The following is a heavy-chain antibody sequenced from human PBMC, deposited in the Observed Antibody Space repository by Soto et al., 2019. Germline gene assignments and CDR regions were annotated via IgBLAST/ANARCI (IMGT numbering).Heavy chain of an antibody. D-gene: IGHD6-19*01. J-gene: IGHJ5*02. V-gene: IGHV2-5*02. CDR2: IYWDDDK. Sequence: QITLKESGPPLVKPTQTLTLTYTFSGVSLSTSGVGVGWIRQPPGKALEWLALIYWDDDKRYSPSLKSRPTITTAPSKNHAVLTMTNMDPVDTAPYYCAHRRYSSGFGFDPLGQGTLVTVSS. CDR1: GVSLSTSGVG. CDR3: AHRRYSSGFGFDP.